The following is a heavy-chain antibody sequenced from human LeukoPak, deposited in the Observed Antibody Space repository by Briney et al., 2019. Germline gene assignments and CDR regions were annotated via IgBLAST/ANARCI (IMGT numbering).Heavy chain of an antibody. V-gene: IGHV4-39*07. CDR2: IYYSGST. D-gene: IGHD3-9*01. Sequence: SETLSLTCTVSGGSISSSSYYWGWIRQPPGKGLEWIGNIYYSGSTYYNPSLKSRVTISVDTSKNQFSLKLSSVTAADTAVYYCARATYYDILTGYYNVKAFDIWGQGTMVTVSS. CDR3: ARATYYDILTGYYNVKAFDI. J-gene: IGHJ3*02. CDR1: GGSISSSSYY.